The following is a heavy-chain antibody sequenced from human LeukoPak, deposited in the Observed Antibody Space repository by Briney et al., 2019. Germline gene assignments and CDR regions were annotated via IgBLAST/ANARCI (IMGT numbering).Heavy chain of an antibody. CDR1: GGSISSSSYY. CDR3: ARERGRHYYMDV. J-gene: IGHJ6*03. Sequence: PSETLSLTCTVSGGSISSSSYYWGWIRQPPGKGLEWIGEINHSGSTNYNPSLKSRVTISVDTSKNQFSLKLSSVTAADTAVYYCARERGRHYYMDVWGKGTTVTVSS. CDR2: INHSGST. V-gene: IGHV4-39*07.